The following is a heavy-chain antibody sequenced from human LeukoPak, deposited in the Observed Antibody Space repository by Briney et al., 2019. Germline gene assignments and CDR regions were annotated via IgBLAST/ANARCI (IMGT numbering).Heavy chain of an antibody. D-gene: IGHD6-19*01. J-gene: IGHJ4*02. CDR2: IKEDGSEK. CDR3: ARGGGWRIFEY. Sequence: PGGSLRLSCAASGFTFSNYWMSWVRQAPGKGLEWVANIKEDGSEKNYVDSVKGRFTISRDNAKNSLYLQMNSLRGEDTAVYYCARGGGWRIFEYWGQGTLVTVSS. CDR1: GFTFSNYW. V-gene: IGHV3-7*05.